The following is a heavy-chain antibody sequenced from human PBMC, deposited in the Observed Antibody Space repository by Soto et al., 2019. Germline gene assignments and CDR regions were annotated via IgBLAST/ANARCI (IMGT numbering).Heavy chain of an antibody. CDR2: IYYSVST. J-gene: IGHJ6*02. CDR3: ARGSAYYYDSSGYYPPYGMDV. CDR1: GGSISSGGYY. Sequence: SETLSLTCTVSGGSISSGGYYWSWIRQHPGKGLEWIGYIYYSVSTYYNPSLKSRVTISVDTSKNQFSLKLSSVTAADTAVYYCARGSAYYYDSSGYYPPYGMDVWGQGTTVTVSS. V-gene: IGHV4-31*03. D-gene: IGHD3-22*01.